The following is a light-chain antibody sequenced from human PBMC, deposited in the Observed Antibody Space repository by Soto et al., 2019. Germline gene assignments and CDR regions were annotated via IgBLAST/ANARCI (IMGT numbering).Light chain of an antibody. CDR1: QGISSF. Sequence: DIQLTQSPSFLSASVGDRVTITCRASQGISSFVAWYQQKPGKAPKLLIYAASTLQSGVPSRFSGSGYGTEFTLTIRSLQPEDFATYYCQQRQSYPLTFGPGTKVHI. CDR2: AAS. V-gene: IGKV1-9*01. J-gene: IGKJ3*01. CDR3: QQRQSYPLT.